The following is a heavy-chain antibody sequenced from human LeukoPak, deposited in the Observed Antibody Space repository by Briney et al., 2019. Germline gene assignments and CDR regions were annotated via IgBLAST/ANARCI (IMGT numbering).Heavy chain of an antibody. D-gene: IGHD3-10*01. CDR1: GFSFSSHG. CDR2: IYSGGDT. Sequence: GGSLRLSCAASGFSFSSHGMSWVRQAPGKGLEWVSVIYSGGDTDYADSVKGRFTISTDNSKNTVYLQMDYLRAEDTAVYYCARYDSGSGFDYWGQGTVVTVSS. V-gene: IGHV3-66*01. CDR3: ARYDSGSGFDY. J-gene: IGHJ4*02.